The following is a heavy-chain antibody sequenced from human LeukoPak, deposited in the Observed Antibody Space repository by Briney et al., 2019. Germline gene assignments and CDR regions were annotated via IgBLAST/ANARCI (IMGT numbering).Heavy chain of an antibody. Sequence: GASVKVSCKASGGTFSSYAISWVRQAPGQGLEWMGGIIPIFGTANYAQKFQGRVTITADKSTSTAYMELSSLRSEDTAVYYCARGDDYYGSGSYLVAGYYFDYWGQGTLVTVSS. D-gene: IGHD3-10*01. CDR2: IIPIFGTA. V-gene: IGHV1-69*06. J-gene: IGHJ4*02. CDR3: ARGDDYYGSGSYLVAGYYFDY. CDR1: GGTFSSYA.